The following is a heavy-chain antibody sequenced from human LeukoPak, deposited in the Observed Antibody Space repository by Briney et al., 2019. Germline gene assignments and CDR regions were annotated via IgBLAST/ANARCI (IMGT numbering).Heavy chain of an antibody. CDR3: AKDLEEYGDYGPLDN. D-gene: IGHD4-17*01. J-gene: IGHJ4*02. CDR1: GFTFSDYY. V-gene: IGHV3-23*01. Sequence: GGSLRLSCAASGFTFSDYYMSWVRQAPGKGLEWVSTISGSGGTTYFADSVRGRFTISRDNSKNTLYLQMNSLRAEDTAVYYCAKDLEEYGDYGPLDNWGQGTLVTVSS. CDR2: ISGSGGTT.